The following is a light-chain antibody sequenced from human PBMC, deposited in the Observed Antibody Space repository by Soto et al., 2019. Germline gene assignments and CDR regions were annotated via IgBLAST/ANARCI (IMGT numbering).Light chain of an antibody. J-gene: IGKJ1*01. Sequence: DIPTTQSPSTLSGSLGERVTITCRASQTISSWLAWYQQKPGKAPKLLIYKASTLKSGVPSRFSGSGSGTEFTLTISSLQPDDFATYYCQHYNSYSEAFGQGTKVDI. CDR1: QTISSW. V-gene: IGKV1-5*03. CDR3: QHYNSYSEA. CDR2: KAS.